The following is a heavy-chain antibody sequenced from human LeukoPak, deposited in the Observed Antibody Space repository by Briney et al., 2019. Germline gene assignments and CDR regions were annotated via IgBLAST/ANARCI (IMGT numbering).Heavy chain of an antibody. Sequence: SETLSLTCTVYGGSISSRSYYWGWIRQPPGKGLEWIGSIYYSGSTYYNLSLKSRLTISVDTSKNQFSLKLSSVTAADTAVYYCARAHRIVVVVAATPQYNWFDPWGQGTLVTVSS. CDR3: ARAHRIVVVVAATPQYNWFDP. V-gene: IGHV4-39*07. CDR1: GGSISSRSYY. J-gene: IGHJ5*02. CDR2: IYYSGST. D-gene: IGHD2-15*01.